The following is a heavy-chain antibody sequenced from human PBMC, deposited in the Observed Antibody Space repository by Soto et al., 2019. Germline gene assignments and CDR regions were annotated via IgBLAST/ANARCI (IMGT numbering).Heavy chain of an antibody. D-gene: IGHD2-2*01. CDR2: VNHSGEA. Sequence: SETLSLTCGVYGGSFRNYYWIWVRQPPGKGLEWIGEVNHSGEATYNPSLKSRVTMSVDKPKNQFSLNLTSVTAADTAVYYCARVISSRDEYFDYWGQGTVVTVSS. CDR3: ARVISSRDEYFDY. J-gene: IGHJ4*02. CDR1: GGSFRNYY. V-gene: IGHV4-34*01.